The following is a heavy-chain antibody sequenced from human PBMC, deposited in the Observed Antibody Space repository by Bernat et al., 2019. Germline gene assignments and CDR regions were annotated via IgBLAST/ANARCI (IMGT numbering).Heavy chain of an antibody. D-gene: IGHD1-7*01. Sequence: QITLKESGPTLAKPTQTLTLTCTFSGFSLSTSGVGVGWIRQPPGKALEWLALIYWDDDKRYSPSLKSRPTITKDTSKNQVVLTMTNMDPVDTATYYCAHRRVWNSDFDYWGQGTLVTVSS. CDR1: GFSLSTSGVG. CDR2: IYWDDDK. V-gene: IGHV2-5*02. CDR3: AHRRVWNSDFDY. J-gene: IGHJ4*02.